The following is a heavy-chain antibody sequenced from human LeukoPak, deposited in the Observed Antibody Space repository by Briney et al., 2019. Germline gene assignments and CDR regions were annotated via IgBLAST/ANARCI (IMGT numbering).Heavy chain of an antibody. CDR2: ISAYNGNT. J-gene: IGHJ4*02. Sequence: GASVKVSCKASGYTFTSYGISWVRQAPGQGLEWMGWISAYNGNTNYAQKFQGRITMTTDTSTTTAYMELRSLRSDDTAVYYCARDYAEAATLIFDYWGQGTLVTVSS. CDR1: GYTFTSYG. V-gene: IGHV1-18*01. D-gene: IGHD2-15*01. CDR3: ARDYAEAATLIFDY.